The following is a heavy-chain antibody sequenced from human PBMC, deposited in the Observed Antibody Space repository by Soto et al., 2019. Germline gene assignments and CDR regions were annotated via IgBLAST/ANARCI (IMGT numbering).Heavy chain of an antibody. CDR2: LNSDGSSK. CDR1: GFTFNSYW. CDR3: ARALKNYSAMDV. V-gene: IGHV3-74*01. Sequence: EVQLVESGGGLVQPGGSLRLSCAASGFTFNSYWMHWVRQAPGKGLVWVSRLNSDGSSKYYGDSMKGRFTISRDNAENTVYLQMNSLRDEDTAVYFCARALKNYSAMDVWGQGTTVTVSS. D-gene: IGHD3-16*01. J-gene: IGHJ6*02.